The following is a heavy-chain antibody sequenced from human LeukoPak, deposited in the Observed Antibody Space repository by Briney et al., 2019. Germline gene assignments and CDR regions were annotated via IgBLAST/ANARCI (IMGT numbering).Heavy chain of an antibody. CDR3: ARREWLVRHFDY. CDR1: GGSFSGYY. D-gene: IGHD6-19*01. V-gene: IGHV4-34*01. CDR2: IYYSGST. Sequence: PSETLSLTCGVYGGSFSGYYWNWIRQPPGKGLEWIGSIYYSGSTYYNPSLKSRVTISVDTSKNQFSLRLSSVTAADTAVYYCARREWLVRHFDYWGQGTLVTVSS. J-gene: IGHJ4*02.